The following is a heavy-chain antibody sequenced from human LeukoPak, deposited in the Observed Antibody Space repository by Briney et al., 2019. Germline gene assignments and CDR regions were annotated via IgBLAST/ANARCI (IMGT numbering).Heavy chain of an antibody. J-gene: IGHJ6*03. Sequence: PSETLSLTCTVSGGSISSHYWSWIRQPPGKGLEWIGYIYYSGSTNYNPSLKSRVTISVDTSKNQFFLKLSPVTAADTAVYYCARDVGDHYYDSSGYYYGYYYYYMDVWGKGTTVTVSS. CDR2: IYYSGST. V-gene: IGHV4-59*11. CDR1: GGSISSHY. CDR3: ARDVGDHYYDSSGYYYGYYYYYMDV. D-gene: IGHD3-22*01.